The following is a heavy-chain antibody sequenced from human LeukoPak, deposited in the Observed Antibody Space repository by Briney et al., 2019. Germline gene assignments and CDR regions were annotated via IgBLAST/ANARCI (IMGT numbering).Heavy chain of an antibody. Sequence: PGGSLRLSCVASGFTFSDYYMNWVRQTPEKGLEWIAHISGDSDTIYYTDSVKGRFTISRDNARNSLFLQMDSLRAEDTAVYYCARDSNTAMIILDHWGQGTPVTVFS. D-gene: IGHD5-18*01. CDR2: ISGDSDTI. CDR3: ARDSNTAMIILDH. J-gene: IGHJ4*02. CDR1: GFTFSDYY. V-gene: IGHV3-11*01.